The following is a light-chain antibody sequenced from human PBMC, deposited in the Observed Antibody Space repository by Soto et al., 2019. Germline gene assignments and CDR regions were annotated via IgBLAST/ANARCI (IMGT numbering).Light chain of an antibody. CDR2: GAS. Sequence: EIVMTQSPATLSVSPGERATLSCRASQSVSSNLAWYQQKPGQAPRLLIYGASTRATGIPARFSGSGSGTEFTLTISSLQSEDFAVYYCQQYNNWPRITFGGGTKVDIK. CDR3: QQYNNWPRIT. V-gene: IGKV3-15*01. J-gene: IGKJ4*01. CDR1: QSVSSN.